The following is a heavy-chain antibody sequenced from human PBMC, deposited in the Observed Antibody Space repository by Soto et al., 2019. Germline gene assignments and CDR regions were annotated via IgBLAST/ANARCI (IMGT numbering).Heavy chain of an antibody. J-gene: IGHJ3*02. V-gene: IGHV5-51*01. CDR3: ASSQGYCSGGSCYPDAFDI. Sequence: GESLKISCKGSGYSFTSYWIGWVRQMPGKGLEWMGIIYPGDYDTRYSPSFQGQVTIPADKSISTAYLQWSSLKASDTAMYYCASSQGYCSGGSCYPDAFDIWGQGTMVTVSS. D-gene: IGHD2-15*01. CDR2: IYPGDYDT. CDR1: GYSFTSYW.